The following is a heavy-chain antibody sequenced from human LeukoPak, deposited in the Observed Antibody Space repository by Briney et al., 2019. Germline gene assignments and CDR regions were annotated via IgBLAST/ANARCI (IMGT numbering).Heavy chain of an antibody. J-gene: IGHJ6*02. D-gene: IGHD2-15*01. CDR1: GYTFTNYF. V-gene: IGHV1-46*01. Sequence: ASVKVSCKASGYTFTNYFMHWVRLAPGQGLVWVGIINPSGDSTNYAQKFQGRVTMTSDTSKSTVYMELRSLRPEDTAVYYCARVSGYCSGGTCYGLPSHGLDVWGQGTPVTVSS. CDR2: INPSGDST. CDR3: ARVSGYCSGGTCYGLPSHGLDV.